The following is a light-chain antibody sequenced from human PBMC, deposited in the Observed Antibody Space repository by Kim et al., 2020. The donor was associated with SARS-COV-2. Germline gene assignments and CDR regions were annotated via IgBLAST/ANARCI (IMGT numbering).Light chain of an antibody. CDR1: HGISND. Sequence: GDIVTITCRAPHGISNDLSWYQQRPGKAPNFLIHDASTLHSGVPSRFSGSGSGTDFTLTISSLQPEDVSTYFCQQNFFSPPTFGQGTKV. V-gene: IGKV1-39*01. CDR2: DAS. J-gene: IGKJ1*01. CDR3: QQNFFSPPT.